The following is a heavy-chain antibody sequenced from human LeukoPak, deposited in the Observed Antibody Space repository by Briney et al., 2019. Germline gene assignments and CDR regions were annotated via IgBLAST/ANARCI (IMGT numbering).Heavy chain of an antibody. CDR3: ATETIGRHYDY. J-gene: IGHJ4*02. CDR2: IGPTGTDR. Sequence: PGGSLRLSCAASGFTFSSCGFNWVRQAPGKGLEWVSSIGPTGTDRYYADSVRGRFTISRDNAKNSMYLQMDSLGDEDTAVYYCATETIGRHYDYWGQGTLLTLSS. V-gene: IGHV3-21*01. D-gene: IGHD1-14*01. CDR1: GFTFSSCG.